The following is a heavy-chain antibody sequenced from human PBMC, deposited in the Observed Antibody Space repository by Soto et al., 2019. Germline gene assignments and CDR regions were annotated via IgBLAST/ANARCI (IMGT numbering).Heavy chain of an antibody. CDR1: GYTFTSYD. D-gene: IGHD2-2*01. CDR2: MNPNSGNT. CDR3: AGASYIVVVPAAADFDY. V-gene: IGHV1-8*01. Sequence: ASVKVSCKASGYTFTSYDINWVRQATGQGLEWMGWMNPNSGNTGYAQKFQGRVTMTRNTSISTAYMELSSLRSEDTAVYYCAGASYIVVVPAAADFDYWGQGTLVTVSS. J-gene: IGHJ4*02.